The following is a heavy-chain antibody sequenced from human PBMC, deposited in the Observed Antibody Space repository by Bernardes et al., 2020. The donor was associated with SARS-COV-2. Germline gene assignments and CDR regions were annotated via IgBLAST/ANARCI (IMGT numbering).Heavy chain of an antibody. Sequence: SETLSLTCTVSGGSINNYYWSWIRQPTGKGLEWIGRIYSSGSTNYNPSLKSRVTMSVETSKNQFSLKINSVTAADTAVYYCARSFWDFYGVDVWGQGTTITVSS. CDR2: IYSSGST. CDR1: GGSINNYY. CDR3: ARSFWDFYGVDV. V-gene: IGHV4-4*07. D-gene: IGHD7-27*01. J-gene: IGHJ6*02.